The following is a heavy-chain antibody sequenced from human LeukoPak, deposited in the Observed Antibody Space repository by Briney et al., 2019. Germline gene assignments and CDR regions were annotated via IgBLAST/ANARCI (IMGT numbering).Heavy chain of an antibody. Sequence: PSEPLSLTCTVSGGSISSYYWSWIRQPPGKGLEWIGYIYYSGSTNYNPSLKSRVTISVDTFRNQFSLKLSPVTAADTAVYYCARARDGYNPIDYWGQGTLVTVSS. J-gene: IGHJ4*02. CDR3: ARARDGYNPIDY. CDR2: IYYSGST. V-gene: IGHV4-59*01. D-gene: IGHD5-24*01. CDR1: GGSISSYY.